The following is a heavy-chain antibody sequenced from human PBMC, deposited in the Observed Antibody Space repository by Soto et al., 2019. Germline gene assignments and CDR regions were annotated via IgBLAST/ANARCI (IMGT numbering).Heavy chain of an antibody. CDR2: IKQDGSEK. Sequence: GGSLRLSCAASGFTFSTYWMSWVRQAPGKGLEWVATIKQDGSEKHYVDSVKGRFTISRDNAKNSLCLQMNSLRAEDTAVYYCAGTTSHQWYYMGVWDKGTTVTVSS. CDR1: GFTFSTYW. V-gene: IGHV3-7*01. D-gene: IGHD1-7*01. CDR3: AGTTSHQWYYMGV. J-gene: IGHJ6*03.